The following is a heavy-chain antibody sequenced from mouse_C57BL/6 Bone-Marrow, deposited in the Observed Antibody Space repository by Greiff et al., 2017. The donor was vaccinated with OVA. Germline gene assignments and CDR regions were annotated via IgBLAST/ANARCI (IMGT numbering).Heavy chain of an antibody. V-gene: IGHV14-4*01. CDR3: TKGGSSYDY. CDR2: IDPENGDT. J-gene: IGHJ2*01. D-gene: IGHD1-1*01. Sequence: EVKLQESGAELVRPGASVKLSCTASGFNIKDDYMHWVKQRPEQGLEWIGWIDPENGDTEYASKFQGKATITADTSSNTAYLQLSSLTSEDTAVYYCTKGGSSYDYWGQGTTLTVSS. CDR1: GFNIKDDY.